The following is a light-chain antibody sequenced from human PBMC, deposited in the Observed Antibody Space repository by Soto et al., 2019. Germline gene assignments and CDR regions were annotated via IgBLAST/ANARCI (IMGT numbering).Light chain of an antibody. CDR1: NIGSKS. CDR3: QVWDSSSDHVV. Sequence: ELTQPPSLSVAPGKTARITCGGNNIGSKSVHWYQQKPGQAPVLVIYYDSDRPSGIPERFSGSNSGNTATLTISRVEAGDEADYYCQVWDSSSDHVVFGGGTKLTVL. V-gene: IGLV3-21*04. CDR2: YDS. J-gene: IGLJ2*01.